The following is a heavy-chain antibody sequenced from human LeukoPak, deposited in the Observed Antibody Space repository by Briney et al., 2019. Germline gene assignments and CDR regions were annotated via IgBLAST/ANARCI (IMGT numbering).Heavy chain of an antibody. CDR2: INHSGST. CDR3: ARHPRVAARYYFDY. D-gene: IGHD6-6*01. Sequence: SXTLSLTCAVYGGSFSGYYWSWIRQPPGKGLEWIGEINHSGSTNYNPSLKSRVTISVDPSKNQFSLKLSSVTAADTAVYYCARHPRVAARYYFDYWGQGTLVTVSS. CDR1: GGSFSGYY. J-gene: IGHJ4*02. V-gene: IGHV4-34*01.